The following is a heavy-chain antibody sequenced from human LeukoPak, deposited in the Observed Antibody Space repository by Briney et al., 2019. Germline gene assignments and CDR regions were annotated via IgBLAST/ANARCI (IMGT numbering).Heavy chain of an antibody. D-gene: IGHD3-3*01. V-gene: IGHV3-66*01. CDR3: ARAFGGSYCDY. Sequence: GGSLRLSCAASGFTVSSNYMSWVRQAPGKGLEWVSVIYSGGSTYYADSVKGRFTISRDNSKNTLYLQMNSLRAEDTAVYYCARAFGGSYCDYWGQGTLVTVSS. CDR1: GFTVSSNY. J-gene: IGHJ4*02. CDR2: IYSGGST.